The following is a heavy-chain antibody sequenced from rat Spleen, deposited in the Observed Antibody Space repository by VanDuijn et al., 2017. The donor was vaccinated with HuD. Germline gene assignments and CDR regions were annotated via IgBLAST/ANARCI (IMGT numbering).Heavy chain of an antibody. CDR1: GFTFSNYD. V-gene: IGHV5-7*01. Sequence: EVQLVESGGGLVQPGRSMKLSCAASGFTFSNYDMAWVRQAPKKGLEWVATISYDGSSTNYRDSVKGRFTIARDNAKSTLLLQMDRLRSEDTATYYCARGLGGHYFDYWGQGTLVTVSS. D-gene: IGHD1-1*01. CDR3: ARGLGGHYFDY. J-gene: IGHJ3*01. CDR2: ISYDGSST.